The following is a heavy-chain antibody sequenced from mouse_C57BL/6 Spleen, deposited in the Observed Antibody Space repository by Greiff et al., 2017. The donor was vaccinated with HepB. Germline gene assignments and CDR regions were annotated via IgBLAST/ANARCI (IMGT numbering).Heavy chain of an antibody. V-gene: IGHV5-9*01. CDR3: ARYDYSYAMDY. CDR1: GFTFSSYT. CDR2: ISGGGGNT. J-gene: IGHJ4*01. D-gene: IGHD2-4*01. Sequence: EVQLVESGGGLVKPGGSLKLSCAASGFTFSSYTMSWVRQTPEKRLEWVATISGGGGNTYYPDSVKGRFTISSDNAKNTLYLQMSSLRSEDTALYYCARYDYSYAMDYWGQGTSVTVSS.